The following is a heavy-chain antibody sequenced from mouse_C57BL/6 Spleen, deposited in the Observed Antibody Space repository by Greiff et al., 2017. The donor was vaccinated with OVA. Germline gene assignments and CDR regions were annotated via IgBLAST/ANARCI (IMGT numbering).Heavy chain of an antibody. V-gene: IGHV14-4*01. D-gene: IGHD4-1*01. J-gene: IGHJ3*01. CDR2: IDPENGDT. CDR1: GFNIKDDY. Sequence: VQLQQPGAELVRPGASVKLSCTASGFNIKDDYMHWVKQRPEQGLEWIGWIDPENGDTEYASKFQGKATITADTSSNTAYLQLSSLTSEDTAVYYCTTGPGTSGFAYWGQGTLVTVSA. CDR3: TTGPGTSGFAY.